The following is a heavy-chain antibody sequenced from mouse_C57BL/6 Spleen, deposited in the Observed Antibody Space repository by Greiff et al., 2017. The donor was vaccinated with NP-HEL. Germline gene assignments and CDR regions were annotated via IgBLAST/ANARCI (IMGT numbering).Heavy chain of an antibody. D-gene: IGHD1-1*01. CDR3: ARSESFGYGSSYWYFDG. CDR2: IDPSDSYT. Sequence: QVQLQQPGAELVMPGASVKLSCKASGYTFTSYWMHWVKQRPGQGLEWIGEIDPSDSYTNYNQKFKGKSTLTVDKSSSTAYMQLSSLTSEDAAVYYWARSESFGYGSSYWYFDGWGTGTTVTVSS. J-gene: IGHJ1*03. V-gene: IGHV1-69*01. CDR1: GYTFTSYW.